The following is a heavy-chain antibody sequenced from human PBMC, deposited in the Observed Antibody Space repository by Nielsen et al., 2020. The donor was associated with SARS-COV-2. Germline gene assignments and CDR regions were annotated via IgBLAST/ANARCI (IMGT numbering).Heavy chain of an antibody. CDR3: AKLYDILTQNAFDI. CDR1: GFTFSSYG. CDR2: ISWNSGSI. D-gene: IGHD3-9*01. V-gene: IGHV3-9*01. J-gene: IGHJ3*02. Sequence: GGSLRLSCAASGFTFSSYGMHWVRQAPGKGLEWVSGISWNSGSIGYADSVKGRFTISRDNAKNSLYLQMNSLRAEDTALYYCAKLYDILTQNAFDIWGQGTMVTVSS.